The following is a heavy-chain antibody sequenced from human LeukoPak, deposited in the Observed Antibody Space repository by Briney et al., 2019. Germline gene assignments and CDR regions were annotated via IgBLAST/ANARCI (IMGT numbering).Heavy chain of an antibody. J-gene: IGHJ3*01. Sequence: PGGSLRLSCAASGFTFSDYAMHWVRQAPGKGLEYVSAISTNGGSTYYANSVKGRFTISRDNSRDTLYLHVGSLRPEDMAVCYCARGYCGSVGCYPNDAFDVWGQGTMVTVSS. CDR3: ARGYCGSVGCYPNDAFDV. CDR1: GFTFSDYA. CDR2: ISTNGGST. V-gene: IGHV3-64*01. D-gene: IGHD2-2*01.